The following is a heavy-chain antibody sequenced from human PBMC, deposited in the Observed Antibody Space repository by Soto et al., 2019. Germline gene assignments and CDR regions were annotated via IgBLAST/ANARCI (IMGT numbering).Heavy chain of an antibody. J-gene: IGHJ4*02. D-gene: IGHD4-4*01. CDR2: IYHSGST. CDR1: GGSISSSNW. Sequence: SETLSLTCAVSGGSISSSNWWSWVRQPPGKGLEWIGEIYHSGSTNYNPSLKSRVTISVDKSKNQFSLKLSSVTAADTAVYYFSSLGPTVRTFDYSGTGPLLTV. CDR3: SSLGPTVRTFDY. V-gene: IGHV4-4*02.